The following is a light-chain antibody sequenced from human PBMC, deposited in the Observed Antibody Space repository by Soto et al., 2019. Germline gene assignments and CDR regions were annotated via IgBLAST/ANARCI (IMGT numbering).Light chain of an antibody. V-gene: IGKV1-5*03. CDR1: QNIDTW. CDR2: TAS. Sequence: DIQMTQSPSTLSASIGDRITISCRASQNIDTWLAWYQQRPGEAPKLLIYTASNLENGVPSRFSGSGSRTAFTLTISSLQPEDFATYYCQQYSDSSRSFGQGTQVE. CDR3: QQYSDSSRS. J-gene: IGKJ1*01.